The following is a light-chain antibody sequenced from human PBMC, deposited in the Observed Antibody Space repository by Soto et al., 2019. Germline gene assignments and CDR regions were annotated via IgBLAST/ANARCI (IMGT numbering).Light chain of an antibody. Sequence: QSVLTQPASVSDSPGQSITISCIGTSSDIGGFNHVSWHQQHTGKAPQLIIYDVSNRPSGVSNGFSGSKTGNTASLVISGLQAEDEADYYCSSYTRSSSYVCGSGTKLTVL. CDR2: DVS. CDR3: SSYTRSSSYV. V-gene: IGLV2-14*03. J-gene: IGLJ1*01. CDR1: SSDIGGFNH.